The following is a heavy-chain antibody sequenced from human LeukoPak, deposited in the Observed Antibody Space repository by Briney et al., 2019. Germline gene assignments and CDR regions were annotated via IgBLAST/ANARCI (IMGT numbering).Heavy chain of an antibody. Sequence: GGSLRLSCAASGFTFSSYAMTWVRQAPGKGLEWGSTISGSGDIIYYADSVKGRFTISRDNSKNTLYLQMNTLRVEDTAVYYCAREGFAAASDIWGQGTMVTVSS. CDR1: GFTFSSYA. CDR2: ISGSGDII. V-gene: IGHV3-23*01. J-gene: IGHJ3*02. CDR3: AREGFAAASDI. D-gene: IGHD2-15*01.